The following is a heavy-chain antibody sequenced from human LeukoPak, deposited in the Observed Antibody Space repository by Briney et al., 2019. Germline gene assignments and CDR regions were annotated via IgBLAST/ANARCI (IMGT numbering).Heavy chain of an antibody. Sequence: KPSETLSLTCTVSGGSISSSSYYWGWIRQPPGKGLEWIGSIYYSGSTYYNPSLKSRVTISVDTSKNQFSLKLSSVTAADTAVYYCARRGWNYELDYWGQGTLVTVSS. J-gene: IGHJ4*02. CDR2: IYYSGST. D-gene: IGHD1-7*01. V-gene: IGHV4-39*01. CDR1: GGSISSSSYY. CDR3: ARRGWNYELDY.